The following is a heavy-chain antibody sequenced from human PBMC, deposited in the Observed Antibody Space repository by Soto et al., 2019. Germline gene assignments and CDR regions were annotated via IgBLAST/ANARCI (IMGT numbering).Heavy chain of an antibody. CDR1: GYTFTGYY. CDR3: ARDSWYYDFWCAYYSPKYYYGMDV. J-gene: IGHJ6*02. CDR2: INPNSGGT. V-gene: IGHV1-2*04. D-gene: IGHD3-3*01. Sequence: ASVKVSCKASGYTFTGYYMHWVRQAPGQGLEWMGWINPNSGGTNYAQKFQGWVTMTRDTSISTAYMELSRLRSDDTAVYYCARDSWYYDFWCAYYSPKYYYGMDVWGQGTTVTVS.